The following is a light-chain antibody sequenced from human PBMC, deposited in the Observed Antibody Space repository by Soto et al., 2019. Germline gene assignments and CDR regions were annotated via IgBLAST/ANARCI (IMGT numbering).Light chain of an antibody. CDR3: MQSIQPFLT. Sequence: DIVMTQTPLSLSVTPGQPASISCKSSQSLLHKDGKTYLSWYLQKPGQPPQLLIYEVSNRFSGVPDRFSGSESGAEFALKISRVEAEYVGVFYCMQSIQPFLTFGGGTKVEIK. CDR2: EVS. J-gene: IGKJ4*01. V-gene: IGKV2D-29*01. CDR1: QSLLHKDGKTY.